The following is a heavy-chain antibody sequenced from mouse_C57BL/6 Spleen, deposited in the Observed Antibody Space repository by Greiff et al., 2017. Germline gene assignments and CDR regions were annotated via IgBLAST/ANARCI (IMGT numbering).Heavy chain of an antibody. V-gene: IGHV1-4*01. J-gene: IGHJ4*01. CDR2: INPSSGYT. CDR3: ARTYYDYGYAMDY. Sequence: VQRVESGAELARPGASVKMSCKASGYTFTSYTMHWVKQRPGQGLEWIGYINPSSGYTKYNQKFKDKATLTADKSSSTAYMQLSSLTSEDSAVYYCARTYYDYGYAMDYWGQGTSVTVSS. CDR1: GYTFTSYT. D-gene: IGHD2-4*01.